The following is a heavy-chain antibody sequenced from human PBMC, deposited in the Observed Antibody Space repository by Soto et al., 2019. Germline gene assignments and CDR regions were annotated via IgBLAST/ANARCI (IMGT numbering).Heavy chain of an antibody. D-gene: IGHD3-10*01. CDR2: ISGSGGST. J-gene: IGHJ4*02. CDR3: AKDLGPYYGSGSYLDY. Sequence: EVQLLESGGGLVQPGGSLRLSCAASGFTFSSYAMSWVRQAPGKGLEWVSAISGSGGSTYYADSVKGRFTISRDNSKNTLYLQMNSLRAEDTAVYYCAKDLGPYYGSGSYLDYWGQGNLVNVSS. CDR1: GFTFSSYA. V-gene: IGHV3-23*01.